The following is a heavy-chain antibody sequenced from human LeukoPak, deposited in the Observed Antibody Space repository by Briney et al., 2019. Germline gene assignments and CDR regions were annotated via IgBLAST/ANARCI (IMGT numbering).Heavy chain of an antibody. Sequence: SETLSLTCTVSGGSISSYSWSWIRQPAGKGLEYIGRIYTSGSTNYNPSLKSRVTMSGDTSKNQFSLKLSSVTAADTAVYYCARGSSYLGDWYIDLWGRGTLVTVSS. J-gene: IGHJ2*01. CDR2: IYTSGST. CDR3: ARGSSYLGDWYIDL. CDR1: GGSISSYS. D-gene: IGHD3-22*01. V-gene: IGHV4-4*07.